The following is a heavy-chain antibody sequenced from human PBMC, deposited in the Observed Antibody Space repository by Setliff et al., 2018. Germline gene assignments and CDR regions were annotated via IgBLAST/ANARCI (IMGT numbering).Heavy chain of an antibody. V-gene: IGHV3-7*01. CDR3: ASATGY. CDR1: GFTFSSLW. CDR2: INQVGNAR. J-gene: IGHJ4*02. Sequence: GGSLRLSCAASGFTFSSLWMSWVRQAPGRGLEWVANINQVGNARYYVDSVKGRFTISRDNAKNSLFLQMNSLRAEDSAVYFCASATGYWGQGILVTVS.